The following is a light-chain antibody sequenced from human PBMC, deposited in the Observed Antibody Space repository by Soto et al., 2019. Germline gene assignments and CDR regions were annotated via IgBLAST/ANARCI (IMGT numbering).Light chain of an antibody. CDR1: SGDVGGYNY. CDR3: RSYTSSSALGV. CDR2: DVS. Sequence: QSALTQPASVSGSPGQSITISCTGTSGDVGGYNYVSWYQQHPGKAPKLMIYDVSYRPSGVSNRFCGSKSGNTATLTISGLQAADEAHYYYRSYTSSSALGVFGGGTKVAVL. V-gene: IGLV2-14*01. J-gene: IGLJ3*02.